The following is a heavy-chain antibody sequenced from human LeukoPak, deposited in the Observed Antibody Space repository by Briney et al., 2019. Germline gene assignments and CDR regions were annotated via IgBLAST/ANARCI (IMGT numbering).Heavy chain of an antibody. V-gene: IGHV4-59*01. Sequence: PSETLSLTCTVSGGSISSYYWSWIRLPPGKGLEWIGYIYYSGSTNYNPSLKSRVTISVDTSKNQFSLKLSSVTAADTAVYYCARVLHTYDSSGYYFEDYFDYWGQGTLVTVSS. CDR3: ARVLHTYDSSGYYFEDYFDY. J-gene: IGHJ4*02. D-gene: IGHD3-22*01. CDR2: IYYSGST. CDR1: GGSISSYY.